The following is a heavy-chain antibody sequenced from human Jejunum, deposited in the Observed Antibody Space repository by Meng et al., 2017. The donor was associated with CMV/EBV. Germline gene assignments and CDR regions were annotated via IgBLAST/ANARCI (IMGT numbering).Heavy chain of an antibody. V-gene: IGHV4-59*01. CDR3: ARDSYHYGSSTYNWFDP. CDR2: IHHSGTT. J-gene: IGHJ5*02. CDR1: SIRTYW. D-gene: IGHD3-10*01. Sequence: SIRTYWWGWVRQSPDKGMEWIGYIHHSGTTNHDPSLRGRVIMSVDTSNNQFSLKLTSVTAADTAVYYCARDSYHYGSSTYNWFDPWGEGILVTVSS.